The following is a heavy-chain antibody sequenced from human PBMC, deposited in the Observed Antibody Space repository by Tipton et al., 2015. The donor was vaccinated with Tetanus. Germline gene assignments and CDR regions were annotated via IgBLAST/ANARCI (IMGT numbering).Heavy chain of an antibody. V-gene: IGHV1-18*01. CDR1: GYTFTHYG. J-gene: IGHJ5*02. D-gene: IGHD3-16*01. Sequence: QVQLVQSGAEVKKPGASVKVSCKASGYTFTHYGVNWVRQAPGQGLEWMGWISPFNENVNYVEEFQGRLTMTTDRSTATVYMDLRSLRSDDTAVYYWGGGRGLGPHEYFEHWGQGTLVTVSS. CDR2: ISPFNENV. CDR3: GGGRGLGPHEYFEH.